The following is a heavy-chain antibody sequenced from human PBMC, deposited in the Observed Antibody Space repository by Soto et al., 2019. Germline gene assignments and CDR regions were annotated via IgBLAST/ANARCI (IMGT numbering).Heavy chain of an antibody. CDR1: GDSIKTHY. Sequence: NPSETLSLTCNVSGDSIKTHYWSWIRQPPGKGLEWIGYIYYSGSTLYNPSLKRRITISVDTAKNQFSLRLNSVTAADTAVYYCASGWMAAFDNWSQGTLVTVSS. V-gene: IGHV4-59*11. CDR3: ASGWMAAFDN. D-gene: IGHD2-2*03. J-gene: IGHJ4*02. CDR2: IYYSGST.